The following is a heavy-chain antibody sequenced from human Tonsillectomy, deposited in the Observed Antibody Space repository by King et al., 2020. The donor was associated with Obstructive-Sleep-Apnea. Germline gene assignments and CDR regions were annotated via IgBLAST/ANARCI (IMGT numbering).Heavy chain of an antibody. CDR3: ARDRPRDDYGDLHEVY. Sequence: VQLLESGGGLVQPGGSRRLACTVSGCTFRNYWMTWVRQAPGTGLEWVANINKDGGEKYYVDSVKSRFTISRDNAKNSLYLQMNSLRAEDTAVYYCARDRPRDDYGDLHEVYWGQGTLVTVSS. J-gene: IGHJ4*02. CDR1: GCTFRNYW. CDR2: INKDGGEK. V-gene: IGHV3-7*01. D-gene: IGHD4-17*01.